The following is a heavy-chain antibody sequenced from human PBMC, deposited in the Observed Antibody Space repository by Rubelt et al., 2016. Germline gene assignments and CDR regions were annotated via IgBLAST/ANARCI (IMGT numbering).Heavy chain of an antibody. J-gene: IGHJ4*02. CDR1: SNYA. CDR2: ISGSGDST. D-gene: IGHD4-23*01. CDR3: AKGRSAVVTSGANY. V-gene: IGHV3-23*01. Sequence: SNYALSWVRQAPGKGLEWVSVISGSGDSTYYADSVKGWFTISRDNSKNTLYIEMNSLRAEDTAVYYCAKGRSAVVTSGANYWGQGTLVTVSS.